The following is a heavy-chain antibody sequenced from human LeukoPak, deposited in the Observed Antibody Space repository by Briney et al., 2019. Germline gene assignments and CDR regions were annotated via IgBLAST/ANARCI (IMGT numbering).Heavy chain of an antibody. CDR2: IGGSGVLT. Sequence: GGSLRLSCAASGFTFRNYGLHWVRQAPGKGLEWVSAIGGSGVLTYYADSVKGRFTISRDNSKNTVYLQMNSLSAEDTALYYCAKPGPLYFDFWGQGALVTVSS. V-gene: IGHV3-23*01. D-gene: IGHD2-8*02. CDR1: GFTFRNYG. CDR3: AKPGPLYFDF. J-gene: IGHJ4*02.